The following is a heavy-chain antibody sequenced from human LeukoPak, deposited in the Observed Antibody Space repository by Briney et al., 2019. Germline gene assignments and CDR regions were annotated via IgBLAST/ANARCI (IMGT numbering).Heavy chain of an antibody. J-gene: IGHJ6*02. CDR1: GFTFSSYS. D-gene: IGHD2-8*01. CDR3: AREGTYCTNGVCYDYYYYGMDV. Sequence: GGSLRLSCAASGFTFSSYSMNWVRQAPGKGLEWVSYISSSSTLYYADSVKGRFTISRDNAKNSLYLQMNSLRDGDTAVYYCAREGTYCTNGVCYDYYYYGMDVWGQGTTVTVSS. CDR2: ISSSSTL. V-gene: IGHV3-48*02.